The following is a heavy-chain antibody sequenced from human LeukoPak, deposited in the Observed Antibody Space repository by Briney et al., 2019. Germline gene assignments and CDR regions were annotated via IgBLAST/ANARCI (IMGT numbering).Heavy chain of an antibody. V-gene: IGHV4-39*01. CDR3: ARLSVVPAAPFDY. CDR1: GGSISSSSYY. CDR2: IYYSGST. D-gene: IGHD2-2*01. J-gene: IGHJ4*02. Sequence: SETLSLTCTVSGGSISSSSYYWGWIRQPPGKGLEWIGNIYYSGSTYYNPSLKSRVTISVDTSKNQFSLKLSSVTAADTAVFYCARLSVVPAAPFDYWGQGTLVTVSS.